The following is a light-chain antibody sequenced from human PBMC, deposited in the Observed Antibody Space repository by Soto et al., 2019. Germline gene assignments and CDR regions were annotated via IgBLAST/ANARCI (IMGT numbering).Light chain of an antibody. CDR2: DAS. Sequence: EIVLTQSPATLSLSPGERATLSCKASQSVGTFLAWYQQKPGQAPRLLIYDASDRATGIPARFSGSGSGTDFTLTISGLEPEDFAVYYCHQRSNWLFTFGPGTKLDLK. V-gene: IGKV3-11*01. J-gene: IGKJ3*01. CDR3: HQRSNWLFT. CDR1: QSVGTF.